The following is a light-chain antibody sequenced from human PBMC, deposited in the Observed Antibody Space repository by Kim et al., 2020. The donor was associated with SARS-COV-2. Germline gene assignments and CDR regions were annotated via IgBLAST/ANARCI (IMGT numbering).Light chain of an antibody. J-gene: IGLJ2*01. V-gene: IGLV3-1*01. Sequence: VAPGQTASLTCSEDKLGDKYACWYQQRPGQSPVLVIYQDSKRPSGIPERFSGSNSGNTATLTISGTQAMDEADYYCQAWDSSTHVVFGGGTQLTVL. CDR1: KLGDKY. CDR2: QDS. CDR3: QAWDSSTHVV.